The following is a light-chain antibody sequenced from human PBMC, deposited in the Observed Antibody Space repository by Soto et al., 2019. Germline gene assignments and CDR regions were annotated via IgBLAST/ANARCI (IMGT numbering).Light chain of an antibody. CDR1: QSVSVNY. CDR3: QQYSTSPWT. CDR2: GAS. V-gene: IGKV3-20*01. J-gene: IGKJ1*01. Sequence: EIVLTQSPGTLSLSPGERATLSCRASQSVSVNYLAWYQQRPGQAPRLLIYGASTRATGVPDRFSGSGSGTDFTLTISSLEAEDSAVYTCQQYSTSPWTFGQGTKVEIK.